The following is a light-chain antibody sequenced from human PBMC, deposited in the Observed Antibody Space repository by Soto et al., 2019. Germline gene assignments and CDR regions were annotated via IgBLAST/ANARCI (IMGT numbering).Light chain of an antibody. J-gene: IGKJ4*01. CDR1: QSVSSN. CDR3: QQRDSWPLT. V-gene: IGKV3-11*01. CDR2: DAS. Sequence: EVVMTQSPATLSVSLGDRATLSCRASQSVSSNLAWYQQKPGQAPRLFIYDASSSATGIPARFTGSGSGTDFTLTIRSLEPEDFAIYYCQQRDSWPLTFGGGTKVDIK.